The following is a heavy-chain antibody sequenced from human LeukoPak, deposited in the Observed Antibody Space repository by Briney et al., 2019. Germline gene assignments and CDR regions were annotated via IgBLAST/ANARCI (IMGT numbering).Heavy chain of an antibody. CDR1: GFMFSNYW. CDR3: ARDSLIQHGSGSYWGFDH. V-gene: IGHV3-7*03. J-gene: IGHJ4*02. Sequence: GGSLRLSCAASGFMFSNYWMSWVRQAPGKGPEWVGDIKKDGGDKYYVGSVKGRFTISRDNAKNSLYLQMNSLRAEDTAVYYCARDSLIQHGSGSYWGFDHWGQGILVTVSS. CDR2: IKKDGGDK. D-gene: IGHD3-10*01.